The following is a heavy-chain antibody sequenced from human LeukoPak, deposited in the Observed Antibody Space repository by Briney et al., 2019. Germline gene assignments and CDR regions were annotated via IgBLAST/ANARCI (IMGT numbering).Heavy chain of an antibody. D-gene: IGHD3-10*02. CDR3: AELGITMIGGV. CDR2: ISGSGGST. Sequence: PGGSLRLSCAASGFTVSSNYMSWVRQAPGKGLEWVSAISGSGGSTYYADSVKGRFTISRDNAKNSLYLQMNSLRAEDTAVYYCAELGITMIGGVWGKGTTVTIPS. V-gene: IGHV3-23*01. J-gene: IGHJ6*04. CDR1: GFTVSSNY.